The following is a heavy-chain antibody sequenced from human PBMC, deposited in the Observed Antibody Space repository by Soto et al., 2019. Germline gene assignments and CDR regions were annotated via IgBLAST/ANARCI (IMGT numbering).Heavy chain of an antibody. CDR3: ARVAYYDYVWGSYRPYGMDV. CDR2: INHSGST. D-gene: IGHD3-16*02. J-gene: IGHJ6*02. CDR1: GGSFSGYY. Sequence: SETLSLTCAVYGGSFSGYYWGWTRQPPGKGLEWIGEINHSGSTNYNPSLKSRVTISVDTSKNQFSLKLSSVTAADTAVYYCARVAYYDYVWGSYRPYGMDVWGQGTTVTVSS. V-gene: IGHV4-34*01.